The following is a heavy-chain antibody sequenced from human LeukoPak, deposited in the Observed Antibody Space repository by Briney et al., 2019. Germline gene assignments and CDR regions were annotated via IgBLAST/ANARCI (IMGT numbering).Heavy chain of an antibody. CDR3: ARVRLGYCSGGSCYQPRFAWYFDL. Sequence: SEALSLTCTVSGGSISSYYWSWIRQPPGKGLEWVWYIYCSGSTNYNPYLKSRVTISVDTSKNQFSLKLSSVTAADTAVYYCARVRLGYCSGGSCYQPRFAWYFDLWGRGTLVTVSS. CDR1: GGSISSYY. CDR2: IYCSGST. J-gene: IGHJ2*01. V-gene: IGHV4-59*01. D-gene: IGHD2-15*01.